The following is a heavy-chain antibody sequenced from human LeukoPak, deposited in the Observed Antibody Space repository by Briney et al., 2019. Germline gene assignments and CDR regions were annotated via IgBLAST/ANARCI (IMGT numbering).Heavy chain of an antibody. D-gene: IGHD2-8*02. V-gene: IGHV4-34*01. J-gene: IGHJ4*02. Sequence: SETLSLTCAVYGGSFSGYYWSWIRQPPGKGLEWIGEINHSGSTNYNPSLKSRVTISVDTSKNQFSLKLSSVTAADTAVYYCARDWYGGYFDYWGQGTLVTVSS. CDR1: GGSFSGYY. CDR3: ARDWYGGYFDY. CDR2: INHSGST.